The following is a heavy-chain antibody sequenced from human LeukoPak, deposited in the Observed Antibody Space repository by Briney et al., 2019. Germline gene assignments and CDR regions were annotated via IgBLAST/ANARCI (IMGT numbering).Heavy chain of an antibody. J-gene: IGHJ4*02. Sequence: GGSLRLSCAASGFTFSTYAMTWVRQAPEKGLVWVSSISNSGGGTYYADSVKGRFTISRDNSKNTLYPQMSSLRAEDTALYYCARFYYDTSGQKTPFDIWGQGTLVTVSS. CDR3: ARFYYDTSGQKTPFDI. CDR2: ISNSGGGT. CDR1: GFTFSTYA. D-gene: IGHD3-22*01. V-gene: IGHV3-23*01.